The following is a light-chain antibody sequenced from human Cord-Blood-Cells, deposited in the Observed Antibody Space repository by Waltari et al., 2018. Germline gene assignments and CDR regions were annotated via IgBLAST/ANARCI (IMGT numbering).Light chain of an antibody. Sequence: DIQMTQSPSPLSASVGDRVTITCRASQSISSWLARYQQKPGKAPKLLIYKASSLESGVPSRFSGSGSGTEFTLTISSLQPDDFATYYCQQYNSYSKTFGQGTKVEIK. CDR1: QSISSW. CDR3: QQYNSYSKT. J-gene: IGKJ1*01. V-gene: IGKV1-5*03. CDR2: KAS.